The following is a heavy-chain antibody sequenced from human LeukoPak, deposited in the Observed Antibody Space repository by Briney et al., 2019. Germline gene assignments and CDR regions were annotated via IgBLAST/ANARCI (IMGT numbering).Heavy chain of an antibody. CDR3: ARASHYYYYYYMDV. CDR2: MNPNSGNT. CDR1: GYTFTSYD. Sequence: GASVKVSCKASGYTFTSYDINWVRQANGQGLEWMGWMNPNSGNTGYAQKFQGRVTMTRNTSISTAYMELSSLRSEDTAVYYCARASHYYYYYYMDVWGKGTTVTVYS. D-gene: IGHD6-6*01. V-gene: IGHV1-8*01. J-gene: IGHJ6*03.